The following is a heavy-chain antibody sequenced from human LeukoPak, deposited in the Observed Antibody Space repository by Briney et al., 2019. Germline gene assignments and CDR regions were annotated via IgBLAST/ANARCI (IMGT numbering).Heavy chain of an antibody. CDR1: GGSMSTYY. J-gene: IGHJ4*02. CDR2: IYDNGYT. V-gene: IGHV4-59*12. CDR3: ARDQASDTAMVAYYFDY. D-gene: IGHD5-18*01. Sequence: SETLPLTCTVSGGSMSTYYWSWIRQPPGKGLEWIGYIYDNGYTHYNPSLNSRVSISLDTPKSQFSLNLSSVTAADTAVYYCARDQASDTAMVAYYFDYWGQGTLVTVSS.